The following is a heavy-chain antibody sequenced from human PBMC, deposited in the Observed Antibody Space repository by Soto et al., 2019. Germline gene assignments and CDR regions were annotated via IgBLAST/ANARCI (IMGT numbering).Heavy chain of an antibody. V-gene: IGHV1-3*01. J-gene: IGHJ3*02. Sequence: QVQLVQSGAEVKKPGASVKVSCKASGYTFTSYAMHWVRQAPGQRLEWMGWINAGNGNTKHSQKFKGRVTSTRDTSASTAYRELSSLTSEDTAVYYCARTYGSGKFSAFDIWGQETMVTVSS. CDR1: GYTFTSYA. CDR3: ARTYGSGKFSAFDI. CDR2: INAGNGNT. D-gene: IGHD3-10*01.